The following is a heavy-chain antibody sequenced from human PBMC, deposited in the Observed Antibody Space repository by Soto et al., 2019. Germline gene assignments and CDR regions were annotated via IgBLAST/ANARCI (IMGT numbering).Heavy chain of an antibody. J-gene: IGHJ4*02. CDR1: GFSLSTSGVG. Sequence: QITLKESGPTLVKPTQTLTLTCTFSGFSLSTSGVGVGWIRQPPGKALEWLALTYWDDDKRYSPSLKSRLTITQDTSKNQVVLTMTNMDHVDTATYYCAHRQRTVYFDYWGQGTLVTVSS. V-gene: IGHV2-5*02. CDR3: AHRQRTVYFDY. D-gene: IGHD4-17*01. CDR2: TYWDDDK.